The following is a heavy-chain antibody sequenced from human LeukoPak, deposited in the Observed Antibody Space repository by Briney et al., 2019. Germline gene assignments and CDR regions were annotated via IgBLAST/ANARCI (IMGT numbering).Heavy chain of an antibody. V-gene: IGHV4-39*01. Sequence: SETLSLTCTVSGGSISSSSYYWGWIRQPPGKGLEWIGSIYYSGSTYYNPSLKSRVTISVDTSKNQFSPKLSTVTAADTAVYYCARAIVVVPAAMKYFDYWGQGTLVTVSS. J-gene: IGHJ4*02. D-gene: IGHD2-2*01. CDR1: GGSISSSSYY. CDR3: ARAIVVVPAAMKYFDY. CDR2: IYYSGST.